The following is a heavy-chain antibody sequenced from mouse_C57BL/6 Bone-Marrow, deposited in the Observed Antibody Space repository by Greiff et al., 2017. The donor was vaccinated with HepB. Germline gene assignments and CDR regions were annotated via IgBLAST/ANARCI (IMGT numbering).Heavy chain of an antibody. CDR1: GYTFTDYN. CDR3: ASLSYNGYYVWFAY. D-gene: IGHD2-3*01. Sequence: EVKLMESGPELVKPGASVKIPCKASGYTFTDYNMDWVTQSHGKSLEWIGDINPNNGGTIYNQKFKGKATLTVDKSSSTAYMELRSLTSEDTAVYYCASLSYNGYYVWFAYWGQGTLVTVSA. V-gene: IGHV1-18*01. CDR2: INPNNGGT. J-gene: IGHJ3*01.